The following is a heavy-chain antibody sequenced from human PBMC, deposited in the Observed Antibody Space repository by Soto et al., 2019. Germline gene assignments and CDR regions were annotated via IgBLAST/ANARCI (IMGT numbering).Heavy chain of an antibody. Sequence: PGGSLRLSCAASAFTFSVYAMTWVRQAPGKGLEWVSSVSGSGGSTYYADSVKGRFTLSRDNSRNTLSLQMNTLRAEDTAVYYCAKVRDSSGFDAFDIWGQGTMVTVSS. V-gene: IGHV3-23*01. CDR2: VSGSGGST. CDR1: AFTFSVYA. D-gene: IGHD6-19*01. J-gene: IGHJ3*02. CDR3: AKVRDSSGFDAFDI.